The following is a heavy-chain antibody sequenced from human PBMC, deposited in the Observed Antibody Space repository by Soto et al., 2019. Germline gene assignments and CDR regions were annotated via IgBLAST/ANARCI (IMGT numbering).Heavy chain of an antibody. Sequence: PSETLSVTNTVAGGSIRSYDGSWIRQPPGKGLEWIGYIYYSGSTNYNPSLKSRVTISVDTSKNQFSLKLSSVTAADTAVYYCAKRITGTSALVLEIRGNGTMVPV. CDR1: GGSIRSYD. CDR2: IYYSGST. J-gene: IGHJ3*02. CDR3: AKRITGTSALVLEI. D-gene: IGHD1-20*01. V-gene: IGHV4-59*01.